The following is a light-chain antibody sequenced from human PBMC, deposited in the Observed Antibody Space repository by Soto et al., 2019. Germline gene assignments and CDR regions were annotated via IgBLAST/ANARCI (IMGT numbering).Light chain of an antibody. CDR3: QQYGNSPQT. CDR1: QSVSSSF. J-gene: IGKJ1*01. CDR2: AAS. Sequence: DIVLTQSPGTLSLSPGERATFSCRASQSVSSSFLAWYQQTPGQAPRLLIYAASSRATGIPDRFSGSGSGTDFTLTISRLEPEDFAVYYCQQYGNSPQTFGQGTKVDIK. V-gene: IGKV3-20*01.